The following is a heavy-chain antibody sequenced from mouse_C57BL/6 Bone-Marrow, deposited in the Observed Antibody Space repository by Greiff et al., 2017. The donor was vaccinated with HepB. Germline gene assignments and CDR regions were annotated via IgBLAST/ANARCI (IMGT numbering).Heavy chain of an antibody. D-gene: IGHD3-1*01. CDR3: ARVGLPGYFDV. Sequence: QVQLQQPGAELMKPGASVKLSCKATGYTFTGYWIEWVKQRPGHGLEWIGEILPGSGSTNYNEKFKGKATFTADTSSNTAYMQLSSLPTEDSANYCCARVGLPGYFDVWGTGTTVTVSS. CDR2: ILPGSGST. V-gene: IGHV1-9*01. J-gene: IGHJ1*03. CDR1: GYTFTGYW.